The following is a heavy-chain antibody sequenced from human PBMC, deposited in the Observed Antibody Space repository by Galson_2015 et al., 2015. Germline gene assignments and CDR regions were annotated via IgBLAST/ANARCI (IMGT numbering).Heavy chain of an antibody. V-gene: IGHV1-46*01. CDR2: INPSGGST. CDR3: ARARIMITFGGVIARSPETIGWFDP. CDR1: GYTFTSYY. D-gene: IGHD3-16*02. Sequence: SVKVSCKASGYTFTSYYMHWVRQAPGQGLEWMGIINPSGGSTSYAQKFQGRVTMTRDTSTSTVYMELSSLRSEDTAVYYCARARIMITFGGVIARSPETIGWFDPWGQGTLVTVSS. J-gene: IGHJ5*02.